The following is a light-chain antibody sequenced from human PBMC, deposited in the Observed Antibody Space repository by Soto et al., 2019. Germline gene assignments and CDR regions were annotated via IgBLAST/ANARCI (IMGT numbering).Light chain of an antibody. V-gene: IGKV1-5*03. Sequence: DIQMTQSPSTLSASVGDIVTITFRASQSIGPWLAWYQQKPGKVPKLLIYQASSLESGVPLRFSGSASGTEFTLTISSLQPEDFATYYCQQSYSTPHTFGQGTRLEI. J-gene: IGKJ5*01. CDR2: QAS. CDR1: QSIGPW. CDR3: QQSYSTPHT.